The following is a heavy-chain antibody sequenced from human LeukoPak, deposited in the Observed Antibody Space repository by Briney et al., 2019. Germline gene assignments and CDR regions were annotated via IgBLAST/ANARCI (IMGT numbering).Heavy chain of an antibody. V-gene: IGHV1-69*05. CDR2: IIPIFGTA. D-gene: IGHD3-10*01. CDR1: GGTFSSYA. Sequence: SVKVSCKASGGTFSSYAISWVRQAPGQGLEWMGGIIPIFGTANYAQKFQGRVTITTDESTSTAYMELSSLRSEDTAVYYCAGGTMVRGVFDYWGQGTLDTVSS. J-gene: IGHJ4*02. CDR3: AGGTMVRGVFDY.